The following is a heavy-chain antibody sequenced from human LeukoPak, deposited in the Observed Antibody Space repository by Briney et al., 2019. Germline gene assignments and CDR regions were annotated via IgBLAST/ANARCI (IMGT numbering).Heavy chain of an antibody. V-gene: IGHV3-7*03. CDR2: IKQDGSEK. CDR1: GFTFSTYW. J-gene: IGHJ4*02. Sequence: GGSLRLSCAASGFTFSTYWMSWVRQAPGKGLEWVANIKQDGSEKYYVDSVKGRFTISRDNAKNSLYLQMNSLRAEDTAVYYCATESFDGDWGGYWGQGTLVTVSS. D-gene: IGHD4-17*01. CDR3: ATESFDGDWGGY.